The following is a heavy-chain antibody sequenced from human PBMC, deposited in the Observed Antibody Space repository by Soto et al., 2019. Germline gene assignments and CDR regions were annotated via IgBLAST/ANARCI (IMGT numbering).Heavy chain of an antibody. Sequence: SETLSLTCTVSGGSINSYYWSWIRQSAGKGLEWIGRISSGGSTIYNPSLKSRVTLSVDTSKNQFSLSLTSVTAADTAIYYCAREAYPSWFDFWGQGTLVTVSS. V-gene: IGHV4-4*07. CDR2: ISSGGST. J-gene: IGHJ5*01. CDR1: GGSINSYY. CDR3: AREAYPSWFDF.